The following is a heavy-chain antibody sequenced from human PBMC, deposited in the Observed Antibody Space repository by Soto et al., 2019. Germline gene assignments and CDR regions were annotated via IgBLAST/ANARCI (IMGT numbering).Heavy chain of an antibody. Sequence: EVKLVESGGGLVQPGGSLRLSCAASGFIFSRYWMSWVRQAPGKGLEWVANIKQDGSEKYYGDPVKDRFTVSRDNAKNSVSLQMNSLRVEDTAVYYCARDVYDYTGGSYYTGSGDSWGQGTLVTVS. CDR2: IKQDGSEK. CDR3: ARDVYDYTGGSYYTGSGDS. V-gene: IGHV3-7*01. J-gene: IGHJ4*02. CDR1: GFIFSRYW. D-gene: IGHD3-16*01.